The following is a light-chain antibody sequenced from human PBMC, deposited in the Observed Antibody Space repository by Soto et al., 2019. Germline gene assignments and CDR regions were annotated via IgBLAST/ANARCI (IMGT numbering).Light chain of an antibody. CDR1: QTVRNNY. J-gene: IGKJ4*01. CDR2: DAS. V-gene: IGKV3D-20*02. CDR3: QQSYSTPRGLS. Sequence: VLKQSPGTLSLYPVDSASLSCRASQTVRNNYLAWYQQKPGQAPRLLIYDASSRATGIPDRFSGGVSGTDFTLTISSLQTEDFATYYCQQSYSTPRGLSFGGGTKVDI.